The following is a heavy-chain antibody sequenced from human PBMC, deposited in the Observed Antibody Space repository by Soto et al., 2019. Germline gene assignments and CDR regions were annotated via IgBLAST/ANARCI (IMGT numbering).Heavy chain of an antibody. CDR2: INSDGSST. CDR1: GFTFSSYW. D-gene: IGHD3-3*01. V-gene: IGHV3-74*01. J-gene: IGHJ6*03. Sequence: PGGSLRLSCAASGFTFSSYWMHWVRQAPGKGLVWVSRINSDGSSTSYADSVKGRFTISRDNAKNTLYLQMNSLRAEDTAVYYCARTYYDFWSGFIGGPAYYYYMDVWGKGTTVTVSS. CDR3: ARTYYDFWSGFIGGPAYYYYMDV.